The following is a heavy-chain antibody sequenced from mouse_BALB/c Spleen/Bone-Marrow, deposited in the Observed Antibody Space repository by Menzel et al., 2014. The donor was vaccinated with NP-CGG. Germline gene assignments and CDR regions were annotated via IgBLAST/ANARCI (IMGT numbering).Heavy chain of an antibody. V-gene: IGHV7-3*02. D-gene: IGHD2-4*01. CDR1: GFTFTDYY. CDR2: IRNKANGYTT. Sequence: EVHLVESGGGLVQPGGSLRLSCATSGFTFTDYYMSWVRQPPGKALEWLGFIRNKANGYTTEYSASVKGRFTISRDNSQSILYLQMNTLRAEDSATYCCARDINYDIYWYFDVWGAGTTVTVSS. CDR3: ARDINYDIYWYFDV. J-gene: IGHJ1*01.